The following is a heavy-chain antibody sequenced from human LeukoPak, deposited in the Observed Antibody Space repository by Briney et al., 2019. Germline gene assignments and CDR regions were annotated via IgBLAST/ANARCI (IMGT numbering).Heavy chain of an antibody. CDR1: GYTFTSYG. Sequence: ASVKVSCKASGYTFTSYGISWVRQAPGQGLEWMGWIIAYNGNTNYAQKLQGRVTMTTDTSTSTAYMELRSLRSDDTAVYYCAGEPGWGELSSSAYDYWGQGTLVTVSS. J-gene: IGHJ4*02. CDR2: IIAYNGNT. V-gene: IGHV1-18*01. CDR3: AGEPGWGELSSSAYDY. D-gene: IGHD3-16*02.